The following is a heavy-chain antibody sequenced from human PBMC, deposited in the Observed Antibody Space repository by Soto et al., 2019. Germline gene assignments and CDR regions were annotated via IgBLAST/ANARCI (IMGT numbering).Heavy chain of an antibody. CDR1: GGTFSSYA. CDR3: ASSSGWRDAFDI. CDR2: IIPIFSTA. Sequence: SVKVSCKASGGTFSSYAISWMRQAPGQGLEWMGGIIPIFSTANYAQKFQGRVTITADESTSTAYMELSSLRSEDTAVYYCASSSGWRDAFDIWGQGTMVTVSS. J-gene: IGHJ3*02. D-gene: IGHD6-19*01. V-gene: IGHV1-69*13.